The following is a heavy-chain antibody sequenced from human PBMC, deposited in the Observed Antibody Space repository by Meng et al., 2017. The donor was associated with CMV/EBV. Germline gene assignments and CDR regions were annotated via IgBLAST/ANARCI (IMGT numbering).Heavy chain of an antibody. CDR3: ARGRSSREAARGYWYFDL. J-gene: IGHJ2*01. Sequence: GSLRLSCAVYGGSFSGYYWSWIRQPPGKGLEWIGEINHSGSTNYNPSLKSRVTISVDTSKNQFSLKLSSVTAADTAVYYCARGRSSREAARGYWYFDLWGRGTLVTVSS. V-gene: IGHV4-34*01. D-gene: IGHD6-6*01. CDR2: INHSGST. CDR1: GGSFSGYY.